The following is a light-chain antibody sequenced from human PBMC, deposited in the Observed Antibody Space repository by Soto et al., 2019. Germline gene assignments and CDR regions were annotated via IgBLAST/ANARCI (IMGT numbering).Light chain of an antibody. CDR3: QQRSNWPQIT. Sequence: EIVLTQSPATLSLSPGERATLSCRASQSVSKYLAWYQQKPGQAPRLLIHDASNRATGIPARVSGSGSGTDFTLNISSLEPEDLGVYYCQQRSNWPQITFGGGTKVEIK. CDR2: DAS. V-gene: IGKV3-11*01. CDR1: QSVSKY. J-gene: IGKJ4*01.